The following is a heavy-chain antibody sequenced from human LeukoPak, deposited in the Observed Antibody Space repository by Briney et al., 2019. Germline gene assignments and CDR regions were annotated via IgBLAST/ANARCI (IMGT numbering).Heavy chain of an antibody. V-gene: IGHV3-74*01. CDR2: INSDGSST. CDR1: GFTFSSYA. J-gene: IGHJ4*02. CDR3: ARGQPVDY. Sequence: GGSLRLSCAASGFTFSSYAMHWVRQAPGKGLEWVSRINSDGSSTSYADSVKGRFTISRDNAKNTLYLQMNSLRAEDTAVYYCARGQPVDYWGQGTLVTVSS. D-gene: IGHD1-14*01.